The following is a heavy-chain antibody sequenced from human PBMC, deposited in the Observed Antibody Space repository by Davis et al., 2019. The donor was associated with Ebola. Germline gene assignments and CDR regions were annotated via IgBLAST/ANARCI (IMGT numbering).Heavy chain of an antibody. V-gene: IGHV4-59*01. CDR2: IYYSGST. CDR1: GGSISSYY. J-gene: IGHJ3*02. CDR3: ARLISAGAFDI. Sequence: SETLSLTCTVSGGSISSYYWSWIRQPPGKGLEWIGYIYYSGSTNYNPSLKSRVTISVDTSKNQFSLTLSSVTAADTAVYYCARLISAGAFDIWGQGTMVTVSS. D-gene: IGHD2/OR15-2a*01.